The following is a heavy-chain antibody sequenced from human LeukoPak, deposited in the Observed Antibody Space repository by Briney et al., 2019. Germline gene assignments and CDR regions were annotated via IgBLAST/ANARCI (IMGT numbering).Heavy chain of an antibody. CDR1: GGSISSGGYY. CDR2: IYYSGST. D-gene: IGHD4-17*01. J-gene: IGHJ4*02. CDR3: ARSAVTTGAFDY. V-gene: IGHV4-31*03. Sequence: SQTLSLTCTVSGGSISSGGYYWSWIRQHPGKGLEWIGYIYYSGSTDYNPSLKSRVTISVDTSKNQFSLKLSSVTAADTAVYYCARSAVTTGAFDYWGQGTLVTVSS.